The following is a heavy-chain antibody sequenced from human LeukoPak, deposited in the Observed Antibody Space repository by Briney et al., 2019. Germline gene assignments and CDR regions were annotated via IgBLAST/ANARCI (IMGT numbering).Heavy chain of an antibody. D-gene: IGHD6-19*01. CDR2: IYYSGST. V-gene: IGHV4-39*07. CDR3: ARAGYSSGFGDY. J-gene: IGHJ4*02. Sequence: SETLSLTCTVSGGSISSSSYYWGWIRQPPGKGLEWIGSIYYSGSTYYNPSLKSRVTISVDTSKNQFSLKLSSVTAADTAVYYCARAGYSSGFGDYWGQGTLVTVSS. CDR1: GGSISSSSYY.